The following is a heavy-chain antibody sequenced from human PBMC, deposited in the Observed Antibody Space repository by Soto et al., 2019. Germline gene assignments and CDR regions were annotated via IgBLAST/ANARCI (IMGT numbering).Heavy chain of an antibody. CDR1: GFTFSSYA. Sequence: EVQLLESGGGLVQPGGSLRLSCAASGFTFSSYAMTWVRQAPGKGLEWVSTISRSGDSTYYRDSVKGRFTISRDNSKNTVYLQTNSVRAEDTAGYYCAKSDKFNPQSSGWANHFDYWGQGTLVTVSS. J-gene: IGHJ4*02. D-gene: IGHD6-19*01. V-gene: IGHV3-23*01. CDR3: AKSDKFNPQSSGWANHFDY. CDR2: ISRSGDST.